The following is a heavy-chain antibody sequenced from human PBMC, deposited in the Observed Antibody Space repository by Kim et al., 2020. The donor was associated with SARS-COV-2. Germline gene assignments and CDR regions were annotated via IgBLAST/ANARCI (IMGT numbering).Heavy chain of an antibody. Sequence: GTTNYNPSLKSRVTISVDKSKNHFSLNLTSVTAADTAVYYCARISSGNDLFWGQGTTVTVSS. D-gene: IGHD1-1*01. CDR2: GTT. V-gene: IGHV4-4*02. J-gene: IGHJ6*02. CDR3: ARISSGNDLF.